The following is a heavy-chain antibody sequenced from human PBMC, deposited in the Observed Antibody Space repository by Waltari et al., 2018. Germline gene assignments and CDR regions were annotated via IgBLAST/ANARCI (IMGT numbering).Heavy chain of an antibody. Sequence: QVQLQESGPGLVKPSETLSLTCAVSGYSISSGYYWGWIRQPQGKGLEWIGSIYHSGSTYYNPSLKSRVTISVDTSKNQFSLKLSSVTAADTAVYYCAREGCSGGSCYLPGSNWFDPWGQGTLVTVSS. D-gene: IGHD2-15*01. CDR1: GYSISSGYY. CDR2: IYHSGST. V-gene: IGHV4-38-2*02. CDR3: AREGCSGGSCYLPGSNWFDP. J-gene: IGHJ5*02.